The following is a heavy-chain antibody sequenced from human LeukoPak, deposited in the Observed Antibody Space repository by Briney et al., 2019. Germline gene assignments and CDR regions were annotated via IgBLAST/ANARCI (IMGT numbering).Heavy chain of an antibody. J-gene: IGHJ5*01. V-gene: IGHV1-2*02. D-gene: IGHD3-22*01. Sequence: GAPVKVYCKASGYTFTRYYMLWGLQAPGHRLEWRGCINPNSCGTYYAQKFRGRVTMTRDTSISTAYMELSRLRSDDTAVYYCARPGSDYYVSSGYQNWFDSWGQGTLVTVSS. CDR2: INPNSCGT. CDR1: GYTFTRYY. CDR3: ARPGSDYYVSSGYQNWFDS.